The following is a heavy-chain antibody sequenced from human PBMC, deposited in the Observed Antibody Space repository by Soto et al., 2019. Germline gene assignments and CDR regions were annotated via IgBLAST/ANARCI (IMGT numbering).Heavy chain of an antibody. V-gene: IGHV5-51*01. Sequence: GESLKISCQASGYSFIIYWIGWVRQMPGKGLEWMGTIYPADSDTRYSPSFEGQVTISADKSITTAYMQWNSLKASDTAMYYCARKDYGGNSIDYWGRGTLVTVSS. J-gene: IGHJ4*01. D-gene: IGHD4-17*01. CDR3: ARKDYGGNSIDY. CDR1: GYSFIIYW. CDR2: IYPADSDT.